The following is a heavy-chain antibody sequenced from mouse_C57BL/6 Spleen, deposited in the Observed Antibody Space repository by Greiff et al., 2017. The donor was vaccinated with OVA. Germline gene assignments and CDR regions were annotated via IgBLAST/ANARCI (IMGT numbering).Heavy chain of an antibody. CDR3: ARFYYGGYFDV. CDR1: GYTFTSYW. V-gene: IGHV1-52*01. Sequence: QVQLQQPGAELVRPGSSVKLSCKASGYTFTSYWMHWVKQRPIQGLEWIGNIDPSDSETHYNQKFKDKATLTVDKSSSTAYMQLSSLTSEDSAVYYCARFYYGGYFDVWGTGTTVTVSS. J-gene: IGHJ1*03. CDR2: IDPSDSET. D-gene: IGHD1-1*01.